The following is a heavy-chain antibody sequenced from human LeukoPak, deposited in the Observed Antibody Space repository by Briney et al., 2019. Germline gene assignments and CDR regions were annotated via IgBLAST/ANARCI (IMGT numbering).Heavy chain of an antibody. D-gene: IGHD3-10*01. CDR2: INPSGGST. J-gene: IGHJ3*02. CDR3: ARGRVRGVRAESSDAFDI. V-gene: IGHV1-46*01. CDR1: GYTFTSYY. Sequence: ASVKVSCKASGYTFTSYYMHWVRQAPGQGLEWMGIINPSGGSTSYAQKFRGRVTMTRDTSASTVYMELSSLRSDDTAVYYCARGRVRGVRAESSDAFDIWGQGTMVTVSS.